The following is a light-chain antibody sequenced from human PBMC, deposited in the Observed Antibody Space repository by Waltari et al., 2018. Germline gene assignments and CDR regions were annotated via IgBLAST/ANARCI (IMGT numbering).Light chain of an antibody. CDR3: CSYAGSIWG. CDR1: SSDVGGYNY. Sequence: QSALTQPRSVSGSPGQSVTISCTGTSSDVGGYNYVSWYQQHPGKAPKLMIYDVTKRPAGGRGRFAGSTSGNTASLTISGLQAEDEADYYCCSYAGSIWGVGGGTKMTV. J-gene: IGLJ3*02. V-gene: IGLV2-11*01. CDR2: DVT.